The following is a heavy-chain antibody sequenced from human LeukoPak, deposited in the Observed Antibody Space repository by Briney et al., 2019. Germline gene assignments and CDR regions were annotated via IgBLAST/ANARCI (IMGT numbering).Heavy chain of an antibody. CDR3: ERETTGTDAFDM. J-gene: IGHJ3*02. D-gene: IGHD1-1*01. V-gene: IGHV1-2*02. CDR1: GYTFTDYF. CDR2: MNPNSGFT. Sequence: GASVKVSCKASGYTFTDYFIHWVRQAPGQGPELMGWMNPNSGFTNYAQKFQGRFTMTRDTSTSTAYMELSGLTSNDTAVYFCERETTGTDAFDMWSQGTTVTVS.